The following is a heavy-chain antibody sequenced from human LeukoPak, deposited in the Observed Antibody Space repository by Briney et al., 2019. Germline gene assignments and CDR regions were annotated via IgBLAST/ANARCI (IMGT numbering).Heavy chain of an antibody. CDR3: AKDGSLHAYYDFWSGYIGNAFDI. Sequence: GGSLRLSCAASGFTFSSYGMHWVRQAPGKGLEWVAFIRYDGSNKYYADSVKGRFTISRDNSKNTLYLQMNSLRAEDTAVYYCAKDGSLHAYYDFWSGYIGNAFDIWGQGTMVTVSS. V-gene: IGHV3-30*02. CDR2: IRYDGSNK. CDR1: GFTFSSYG. J-gene: IGHJ3*02. D-gene: IGHD3-3*01.